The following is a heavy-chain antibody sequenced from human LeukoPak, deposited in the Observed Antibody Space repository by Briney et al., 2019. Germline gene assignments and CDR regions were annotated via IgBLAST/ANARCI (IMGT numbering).Heavy chain of an antibody. CDR1: GYSISSGYY. CDR3: ARGYDLWSGYLDY. CDR2: IYHSGST. J-gene: IGHJ4*02. Sequence: SETLSLTCAVSGYSISSGYYRGWIRQPPGKGLEWIGSIYHSGSTYYNPSLKSRVTISVDTSKNQFSLKLSSVTAADTAVYYCARGYDLWSGYLDYWGQGTLVTVSS. D-gene: IGHD3-3*01. V-gene: IGHV4-38-2*01.